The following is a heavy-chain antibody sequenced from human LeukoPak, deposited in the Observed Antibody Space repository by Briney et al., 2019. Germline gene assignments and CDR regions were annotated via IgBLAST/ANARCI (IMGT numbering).Heavy chain of an antibody. V-gene: IGHV3-30*03. J-gene: IGHJ4*02. Sequence: GRSLRLSCAASGFTFSSYGMHWVRQAPGKGLDWVAVISYDGSDKYYADSVKGRFTISRDNSKNTLYLQMNSLRTEDTAVYYCARLTTVTTGFDYWGQGTLVTVSS. D-gene: IGHD4-17*01. CDR3: ARLTTVTTGFDY. CDR2: ISYDGSDK. CDR1: GFTFSSYG.